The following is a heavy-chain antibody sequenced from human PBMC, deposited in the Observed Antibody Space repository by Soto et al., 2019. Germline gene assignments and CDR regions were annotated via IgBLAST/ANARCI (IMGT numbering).Heavy chain of an antibody. J-gene: IGHJ4*02. CDR1: GFTFSDYS. CDR3: ARVAVVNTYLFDY. CDR2: ISSTSAYI. V-gene: IGHV3-21*01. Sequence: EVQLVESGGGLVKPGGSLRLSCSASGFTFSDYSFKWVRQAPGKGLEWVSSISSTSAYIFYADSLKGRFTISRDNAKNSVYRPRSSLRAEYTAVYYCARVAVVNTYLFDYWGQGTKVIDSS. D-gene: IGHD6-19*01.